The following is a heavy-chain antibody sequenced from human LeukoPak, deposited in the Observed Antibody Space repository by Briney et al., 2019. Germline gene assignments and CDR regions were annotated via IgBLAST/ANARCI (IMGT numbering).Heavy chain of an antibody. J-gene: IGHJ4*02. CDR1: GFNLNSYW. D-gene: IGHD2/OR15-2a*01. V-gene: IGHV3-7*05. CDR3: TTFYSRLTDY. CDR2: INQDGSKK. Sequence: GGSLRLSCAASGFNLNSYWISWVRQAPGKGLEWLANINQDGSKKYYVDSVKGRFTISRDNAKNSLYLQMNSLRAEDTAVYYCTTFYSRLTDYWGQGTLVTVSS.